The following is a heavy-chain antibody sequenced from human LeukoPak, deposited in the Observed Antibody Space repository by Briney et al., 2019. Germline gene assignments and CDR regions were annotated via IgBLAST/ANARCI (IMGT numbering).Heavy chain of an antibody. D-gene: IGHD1-26*01. Sequence: GGSLRLSCAASGFTFSSYEMNWVRQAPGKGLEWVSYISSSGSTIYYADSVKGRFTISRDNAKNSLYLQMNSLRAEDTAVYYCASGYSGSHYSSFDYWGQGTLATVSS. CDR2: ISSSGSTI. CDR3: ASGYSGSHYSSFDY. CDR1: GFTFSSYE. J-gene: IGHJ4*02. V-gene: IGHV3-48*03.